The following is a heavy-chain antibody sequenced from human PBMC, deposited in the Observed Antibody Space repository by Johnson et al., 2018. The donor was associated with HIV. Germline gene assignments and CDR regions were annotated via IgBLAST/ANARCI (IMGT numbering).Heavy chain of an antibody. CDR2: ISYEGSNI. CDR1: GFIFSGSA. V-gene: IGHV3-30-3*01. Sequence: QEQLVESGGGVVQPGRSLRLSCAASGFIFSGSAMHWVRQAPGKGLEWVASISYEGSNIHYGDSVRGRFTISRYNSKKTVYLQMNSLRAEDTAVYYCARDRGSMIVVGSAFDIWGQGTMVTVSS. J-gene: IGHJ3*02. CDR3: ARDRGSMIVVGSAFDI. D-gene: IGHD3-22*01.